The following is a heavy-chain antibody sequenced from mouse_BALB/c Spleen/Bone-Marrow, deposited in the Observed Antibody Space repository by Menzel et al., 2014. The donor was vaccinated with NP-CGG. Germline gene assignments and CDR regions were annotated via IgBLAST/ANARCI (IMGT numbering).Heavy chain of an antibody. V-gene: IGHV2-3*01. J-gene: IGHJ1*01. Sequence: QVQLQQSGPGLVAPSQRLSITCTVSGFSLTSYGVSWVRQPPGKGLEWLGVIWGDGSTNYHSALISRPSISKDNSKSXVFLKLNSLQTDDTATYYCAKQGLPDWYFDVWGAGTTVTVSS. CDR2: IWGDGST. CDR1: GFSLTSYG. CDR3: AKQGLPDWYFDV. D-gene: IGHD3-1*01.